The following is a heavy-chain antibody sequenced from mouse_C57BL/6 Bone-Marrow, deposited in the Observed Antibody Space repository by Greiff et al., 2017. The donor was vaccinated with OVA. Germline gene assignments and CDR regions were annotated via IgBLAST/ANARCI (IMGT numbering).Heavy chain of an antibody. Sequence: VKLMESGPGLVQPSQSLSIPCTVSGFSLTSYGVHWVRQSPGKGLEWLGVIWRGGSTDYNAAFMSRLSITKDNSKSQVFFKMNSLQADDTAIYYCAKGLVPLLGSSYDAMDYWGQGTSVTVSS. J-gene: IGHJ4*01. CDR3: AKGLVPLLGSSYDAMDY. CDR2: IWRGGST. D-gene: IGHD1-1*01. CDR1: GFSLTSYG. V-gene: IGHV2-5*01.